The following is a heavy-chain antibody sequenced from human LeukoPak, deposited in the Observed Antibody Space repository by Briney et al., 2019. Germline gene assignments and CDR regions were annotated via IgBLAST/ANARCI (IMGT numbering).Heavy chain of an antibody. J-gene: IGHJ4*02. Sequence: GGSLRLSCAASGFTFSSYAMSWVRQAPGKGLEWVSGIRGSGDSTYYADSVKGRFTISRDNSKNTLYLQMNSLRAEDTAVYYCARGLCGGDCYDYWGQGTLVTVSS. CDR3: ARGLCGGDCYDY. CDR1: GFTFSSYA. CDR2: IRGSGDST. V-gene: IGHV3-23*01. D-gene: IGHD2-21*01.